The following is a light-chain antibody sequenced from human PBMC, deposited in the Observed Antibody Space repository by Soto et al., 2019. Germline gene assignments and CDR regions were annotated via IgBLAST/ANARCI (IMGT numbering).Light chain of an antibody. J-gene: IGLJ3*02. CDR3: ASWDENLRAWV. CDR2: RND. V-gene: IGLV1-44*01. CDR1: SSNIGSHS. Sequence: QSVLTQPLSASWIPGQRVTISCSGSSSNIGSHSVTWYQQLPGTAPKLLSHRNDQRPSGVPDRFSGSKSGTSASLAISGLQSEDEANYYCASWDENLRAWVFGEGTKVTVL.